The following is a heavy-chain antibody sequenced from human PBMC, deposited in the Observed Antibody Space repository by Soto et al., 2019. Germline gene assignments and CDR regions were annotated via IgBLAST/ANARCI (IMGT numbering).Heavy chain of an antibody. Sequence: GGSRRLSLLASAFSAHHHAIHWVRQGPGKGLECVSGIHWNNGATGYADSVKGRFTIFKDNVKNSVYLQMNSLRTDDTAFYYCTEDILPGGADVWGPGTTVPVSS. CDR2: IHWNNGAT. V-gene: IGHV3-9*02. J-gene: IGHJ6*02. D-gene: IGHD3-16*01. CDR1: AFSAHHHA. CDR3: TEDILPGGADV.